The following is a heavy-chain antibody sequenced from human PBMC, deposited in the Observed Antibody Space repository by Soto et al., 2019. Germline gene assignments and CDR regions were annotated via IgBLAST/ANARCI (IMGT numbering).Heavy chain of an antibody. CDR3: ARDYDYVWGSYRYPPGY. CDR2: ISSSSSYI. J-gene: IGHJ4*02. D-gene: IGHD3-16*02. Sequence: GALRLSCAASGFTFSSYSMNWVRQAPGKGLEWVSSISSSSSYIYYADSVKGRFTISRDNAKNSLYLQMNSLRAEDTAVYYCARDYDYVWGSYRYPPGYWGQGTLVTVSS. CDR1: GFTFSSYS. V-gene: IGHV3-21*01.